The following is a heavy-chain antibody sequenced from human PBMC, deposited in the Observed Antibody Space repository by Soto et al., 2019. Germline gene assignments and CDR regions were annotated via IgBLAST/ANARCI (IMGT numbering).Heavy chain of an antibody. CDR1: GFTFGDYA. CDR2: IRSKAYGGTT. V-gene: IGHV3-49*03. D-gene: IGHD6-13*01. Sequence: PGGSLRLSCTASGFTFGDYAMSWFRQAPGKGLEWVGFIRSKAYGGTTEYAASVKGRFTISRDDSKSIAYLQMNSLKTEDTAVYYCTRDEQQLVRRFDPWGQGTLVTVSS. J-gene: IGHJ5*02. CDR3: TRDEQQLVRRFDP.